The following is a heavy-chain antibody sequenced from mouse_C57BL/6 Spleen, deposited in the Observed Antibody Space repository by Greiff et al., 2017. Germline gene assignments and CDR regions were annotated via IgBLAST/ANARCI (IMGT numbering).Heavy chain of an antibody. J-gene: IGHJ2*01. CDR3: GSLDY. CDR2: ISSGSSTI. Sequence: EVKLLESGGGLVKPGGSLKLSCAASGFTFSDYGMHWVRQAPEKGLEWVAYISSGSSTIYYADTVKGPFTNTRDNAKNTLFLQLTSLRSEDTAIYYCGSLDYWGQGTTLTVSS. CDR1: GFTFSDYG. V-gene: IGHV5-17*01.